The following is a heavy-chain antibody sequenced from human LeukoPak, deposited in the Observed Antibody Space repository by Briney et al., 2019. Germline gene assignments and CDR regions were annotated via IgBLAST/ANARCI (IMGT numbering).Heavy chain of an antibody. Sequence: PGGSLRLSCEASGLTFSRAWMHWVRQAPGKGLVWVSRINKDGSDTSYADSVRGRFTISRDNAKNTLYLQMNSLRAEDTAVYYCTRVSGPGMNEYFQLWARASWSPSPQ. CDR3: TRVSGPGMNEYFQL. CDR1: GLTFSRAW. J-gene: IGHJ1*01. CDR2: INKDGSDT. V-gene: IGHV3-74*01. D-gene: IGHD3-10*01.